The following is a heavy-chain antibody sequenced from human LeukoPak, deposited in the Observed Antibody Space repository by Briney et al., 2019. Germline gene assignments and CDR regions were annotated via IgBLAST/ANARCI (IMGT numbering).Heavy chain of an antibody. CDR2: IYYSGST. D-gene: IGHD2-2*01. CDR1: SDSISSSY. CDR3: ARGYCSSTICFQYFHH. J-gene: IGHJ1*01. V-gene: IGHV4-59*01. Sequence: SETLSLTCTVPSDSISSSYWSWIRQPPGRGLTWIGYIYYSGSTNYNPSLKSRVAISVDTSKNQFSLKLNSVTAADTAVYYCARGYCSSTICFQYFHHWGQGTLVTVSS.